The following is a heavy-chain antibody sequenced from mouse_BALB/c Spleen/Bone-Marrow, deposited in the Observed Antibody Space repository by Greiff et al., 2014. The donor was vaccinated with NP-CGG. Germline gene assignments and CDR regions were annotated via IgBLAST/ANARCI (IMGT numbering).Heavy chain of an antibody. Sequence: LEESGAELVRPGTSVKVSCKGSGYAFTNYLIEWVKQRPGQGLEWIGVINSGSGGTKYNEKFKGKATLTADKSSSTAYMQLSSLTSDDSAVYFFARAITDAMDYWGQGTSVTVSS. CDR3: ARAITDAMDY. J-gene: IGHJ4*01. D-gene: IGHD2-4*01. CDR1: GYAFTNYL. CDR2: INSGSGGT. V-gene: IGHV1-54*01.